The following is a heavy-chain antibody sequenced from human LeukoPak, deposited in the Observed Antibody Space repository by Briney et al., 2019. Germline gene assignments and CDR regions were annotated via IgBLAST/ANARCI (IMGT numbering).Heavy chain of an antibody. CDR3: ARDSSSWYRDYYYYMDV. CDR2: ISSSSSYI. Sequence: GGSLRLSCAASGFTFSSYSMNWVRQAPGKGLEWVSSISSSSSYIYYADSVKGRFTISRDNAKNSLYLQMNSLRAEDTAVYYCARDSSSWYRDYYYYMDVWGKGTTVTISS. CDR1: GFTFSSYS. V-gene: IGHV3-21*01. D-gene: IGHD6-13*01. J-gene: IGHJ6*03.